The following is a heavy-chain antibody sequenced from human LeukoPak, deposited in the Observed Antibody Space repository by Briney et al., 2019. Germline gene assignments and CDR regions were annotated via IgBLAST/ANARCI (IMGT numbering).Heavy chain of an antibody. CDR2: ISSSSSYM. Sequence: PGGSLRLSCAASGFTLSSYSMSWVRQAPGKGLEWVSFISSSSSYMYYADSVKGRFTISRDNAKNSLYLQMNSLRAEDTAVYYCAELGITMIGGVWGKGTTVTISS. J-gene: IGHJ6*04. D-gene: IGHD3-10*02. CDR3: AELGITMIGGV. CDR1: GFTLSSYS. V-gene: IGHV3-21*01.